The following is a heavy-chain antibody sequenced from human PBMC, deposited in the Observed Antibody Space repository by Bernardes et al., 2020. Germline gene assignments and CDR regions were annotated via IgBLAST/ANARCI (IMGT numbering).Heavy chain of an antibody. V-gene: IGHV1-18*01. CDR2: ISGYNDDT. D-gene: IGHD2-15*01. CDR3: VRDYFCSGGSCFDCFDP. J-gene: IGHJ5*02. CDR1: GYTFTKYG. Sequence: ASVKVSCMTSGYTFTKYGFSWVRQAPGQGLEWLGWISGYNDDTSYAQKLQGRVTMTTDASTRTVYMELRSLRSDDTAVYYCVRDYFCSGGSCFDCFDPWGQGTLVTVPS.